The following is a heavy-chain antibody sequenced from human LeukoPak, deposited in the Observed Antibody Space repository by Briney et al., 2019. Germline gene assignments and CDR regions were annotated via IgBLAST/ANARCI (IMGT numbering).Heavy chain of an antibody. Sequence: PSETLSLTCTDSGGSISSGDYYWSWIRQPPGKGLEWIGYIYYSGSTYYNPSLKSRVTISVDTSKNQFSLKLSSVTAADTAVYYCARGRGAYYYDSSASSGMDVWGKGTTVTVSS. D-gene: IGHD3-22*01. V-gene: IGHV4-30-4*08. CDR2: IYYSGST. CDR1: GGSISSGDYY. CDR3: ARGRGAYYYDSSASSGMDV. J-gene: IGHJ6*04.